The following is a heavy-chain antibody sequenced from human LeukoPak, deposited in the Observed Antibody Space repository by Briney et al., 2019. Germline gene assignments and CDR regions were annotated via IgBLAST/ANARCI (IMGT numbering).Heavy chain of an antibody. CDR2: IMPMFGKT. Sequence: GASVKVSCKASGGTFSSYDISWVRQAPGQGLEWMGGIMPMFGKTNYAQKFQGRVTTTADKATSTAYMELSSLRSEDTAVYYCARGVRGRMITFGGRYYYYYMDVWGKGTTVTASS. CDR3: ARGVRGRMITFGGRYYYYYMDV. J-gene: IGHJ6*03. CDR1: GGTFSSYD. D-gene: IGHD3-16*01. V-gene: IGHV1-69*06.